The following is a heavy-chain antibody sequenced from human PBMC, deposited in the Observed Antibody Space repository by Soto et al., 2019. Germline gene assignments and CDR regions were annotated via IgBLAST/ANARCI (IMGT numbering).Heavy chain of an antibody. V-gene: IGHV3-15*01. CDR3: TGGDIAGDLDY. D-gene: IGHD5-12*01. CDR1: GFTFSNAS. J-gene: IGHJ4*02. Sequence: EVQLVESGGGLVKPGGSLRLSCAGSGFTFSNASMNWVRQAPGKGLEWVGRIKLKGDGGTTSYGAPVKGRFILSRDDSKNTLYLQMNSLKIEDTAVYYCTGGDIAGDLDYWGQGTLVIVSS. CDR2: IKLKGDGGTT.